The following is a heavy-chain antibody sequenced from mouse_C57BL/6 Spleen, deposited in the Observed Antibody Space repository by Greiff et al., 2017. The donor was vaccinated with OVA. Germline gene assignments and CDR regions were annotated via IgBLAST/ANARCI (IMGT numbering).Heavy chain of an antibody. CDR2: IYPGDGDT. CDR3: ARRGEGLRGYAMDY. Sequence: QVHVKQSGAELVKPGASVKISCKASGYAFSSYWMNWVKQRPGKGLEWIGQIYPGDGDTNYNGKFKGKATLTADKSSSTAYMQLSSLTSEDSAVYCCARRGEGLRGYAMDYWGQGTSVTVSS. J-gene: IGHJ4*01. CDR1: GYAFSSYW. D-gene: IGHD3-1*01. V-gene: IGHV1-80*01.